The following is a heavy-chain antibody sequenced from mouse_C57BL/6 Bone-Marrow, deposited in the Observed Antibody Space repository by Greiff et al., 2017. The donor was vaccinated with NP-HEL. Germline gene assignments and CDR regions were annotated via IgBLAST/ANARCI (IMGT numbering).Heavy chain of an antibody. J-gene: IGHJ4*01. CDR2: IYPRSGNT. V-gene: IGHV1-81*01. CDR1: GYTFTSYG. D-gene: IGHD3-3*01. Sequence: ESGAELARPGASVKLSCKASGYTFTSYGISWVKQRTGQGLEWIGEIYPRSGNTYYNEKFKGKATLTADKSSSTAYMELRSLTSEDSAVYFCARGWYYAMDYWGQGTSVTVSS. CDR3: ARGWYYAMDY.